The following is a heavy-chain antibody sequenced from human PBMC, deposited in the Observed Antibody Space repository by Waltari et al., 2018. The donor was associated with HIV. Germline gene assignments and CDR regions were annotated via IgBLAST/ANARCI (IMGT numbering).Heavy chain of an antibody. CDR1: GGSISSSRHY. J-gene: IGHJ4*02. V-gene: IGHV4-39*01. Sequence: QLQLQESGPGLVKPSETLSLTCIVPGGSISSSRHYWGWIRQPPGKGLAWLATLSSSGSSFYNPSLKSRLTISVDTSKNRFSLRLSSVTAADTAVYYCARHLNHGHDYVWGSYRPFDYWGQGTLVTVSS. CDR2: LSSSGSS. CDR3: ARHLNHGHDYVWGSYRPFDY. D-gene: IGHD3-16*02.